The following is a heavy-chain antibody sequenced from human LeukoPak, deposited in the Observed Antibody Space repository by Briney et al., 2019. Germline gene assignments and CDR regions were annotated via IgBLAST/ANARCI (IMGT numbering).Heavy chain of an antibody. CDR2: ISYDGSNK. Sequence: GRSLRLSCAASGLTFSSYAMHWVRQAPGKGLEWVAVISYDGSNKYYADSVKGRFTISRDNAKNSLYLQMNSLRAEDTAVYYCAKDQRPHYGDYSVYWGQGTLVTVSS. CDR3: AKDQRPHYGDYSVY. CDR1: GLTFSSYA. J-gene: IGHJ4*02. V-gene: IGHV3-30*04. D-gene: IGHD4-17*01.